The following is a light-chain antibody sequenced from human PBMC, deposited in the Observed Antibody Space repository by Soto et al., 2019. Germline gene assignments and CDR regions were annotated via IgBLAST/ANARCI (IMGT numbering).Light chain of an antibody. CDR2: AAS. CDR3: QKYNSAPFT. J-gene: IGKJ3*01. V-gene: IGKV1-27*01. CDR1: QGISDY. Sequence: DIQMTQSPSSLSASVGDRVTITCRASQGISDYLAWYQQKVGQVPKLLIYAASTLQSGVPSRFSGSVSGTDVTLTITSLQPEDGATYYCQKYNSAPFTFGPGTKVDIK.